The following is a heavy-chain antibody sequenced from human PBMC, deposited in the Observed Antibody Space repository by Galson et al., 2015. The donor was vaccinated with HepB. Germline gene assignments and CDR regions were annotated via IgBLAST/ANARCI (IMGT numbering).Heavy chain of an antibody. CDR3: AKDRSGGWFGESYFDY. CDR1: GFTFSSYG. Sequence: SLRLSCAASGFTFSSYGLHWVRQAPGKGLEWVAVISYDGSNKYYADSVKGRFTISRDNSKNTLYLQMNSLRAEDTAVYYCAKDRSGGWFGESYFDYWGQRTLVTVSS. CDR2: ISYDGSNK. V-gene: IGHV3-30*18. J-gene: IGHJ4*02. D-gene: IGHD3-10*01.